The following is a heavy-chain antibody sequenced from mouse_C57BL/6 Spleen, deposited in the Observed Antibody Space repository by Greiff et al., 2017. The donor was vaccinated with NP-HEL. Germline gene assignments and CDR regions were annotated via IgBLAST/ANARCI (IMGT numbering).Heavy chain of an antibody. CDR2: IYPGDGDT. J-gene: IGHJ3*01. CDR3: ARGGYDTKAWFAY. D-gene: IGHD2-2*01. Sequence: LQESGPELVKPGASVKISCKASGYAFSSSWMNWVKQRPGKGLEWIGRIYPGDGDTNYNGKFKGKATLTADKSSSTAYMQLSSLTSEDSAVYFCARGGYDTKAWFAYWGQGTLVTVSA. CDR1: GYAFSSSW. V-gene: IGHV1-82*01.